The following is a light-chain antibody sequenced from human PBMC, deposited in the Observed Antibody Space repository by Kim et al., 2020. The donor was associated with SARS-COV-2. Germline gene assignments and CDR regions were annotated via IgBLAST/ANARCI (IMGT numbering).Light chain of an antibody. Sequence: EIVLTQSPGTLSLSPGERATLSCRASQSVSSNYLAWYQQKPGQAPRLLIYGASSRATGIPDRFSGSASGTDFTLTISRLEPEDFAVYYCHQYGSSPRTFGQGTKLEI. CDR2: GAS. CDR1: QSVSSNY. V-gene: IGKV3-20*01. J-gene: IGKJ2*01. CDR3: HQYGSSPRT.